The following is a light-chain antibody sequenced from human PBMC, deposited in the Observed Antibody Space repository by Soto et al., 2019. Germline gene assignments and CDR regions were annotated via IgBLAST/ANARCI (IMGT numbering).Light chain of an antibody. CDR1: QSVSNNY. J-gene: IGKJ4*01. CDR2: GAS. V-gene: IGKV3-20*01. Sequence: EIVLTQSPGTLSLSPGERATLSCLASQSVSNNYLAWYQQKPGQAPRLLIYGASGRANGIPDRFSGSGSGTDFTLTISRLEPEDFAVYYCHQYGSSPLTFGGGTKVDIK. CDR3: HQYGSSPLT.